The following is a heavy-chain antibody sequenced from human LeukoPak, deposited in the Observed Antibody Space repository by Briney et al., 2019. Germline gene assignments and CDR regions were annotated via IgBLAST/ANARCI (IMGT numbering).Heavy chain of an antibody. Sequence: GASVKVSCKASGYTFTGYYMHWVRQAPGQGLEWMGWINPNSGGTNYAQKFQGRVTMTRDTSISTAYMELSRLRSDDTAVYYCARAPDDSSGYYYPDYWGQGTLVTVSS. CDR1: GYTFTGYY. V-gene: IGHV1-2*02. CDR3: ARAPDDSSGYYYPDY. D-gene: IGHD3-22*01. J-gene: IGHJ4*02. CDR2: INPNSGGT.